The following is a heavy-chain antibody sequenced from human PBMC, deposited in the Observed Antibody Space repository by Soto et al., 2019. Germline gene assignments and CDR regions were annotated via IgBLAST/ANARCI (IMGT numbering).Heavy chain of an antibody. CDR2: ISAYNGNT. V-gene: IGHV1-18*01. J-gene: IGHJ6*02. Sequence: ASVKVSCKASGYTFTSYGISWVRQAPGQGLEWMGWISAYNGNTNYAQKLQGKVTMTTDTSTSTAYVELRSLRSDDTAVYYCARYEENYYYGMDVWGQGTTVTVSS. D-gene: IGHD3-3*01. CDR3: ARYEENYYYGMDV. CDR1: GYTFTSYG.